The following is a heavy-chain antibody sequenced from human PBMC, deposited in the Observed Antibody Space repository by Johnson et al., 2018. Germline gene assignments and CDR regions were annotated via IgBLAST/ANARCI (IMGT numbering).Heavy chain of an antibody. Sequence: QVQLGQAGTEVKKPGASVEVSCKASGNIFTSYNVHWLRQAPGHGLPWIGIFFSEDDNTGYAQKFQGRVPVTSDSSTNTVYMELGSLTSEDPAIYYCATEPRKSFYLDYWGQGTLVTVSS. V-gene: IGHV1-46*01. D-gene: IGHD2/OR15-2a*01. CDR3: ATEPRKSFYLDY. CDR2: FFSEDDNT. CDR1: GNIFTSYN. J-gene: IGHJ4*02.